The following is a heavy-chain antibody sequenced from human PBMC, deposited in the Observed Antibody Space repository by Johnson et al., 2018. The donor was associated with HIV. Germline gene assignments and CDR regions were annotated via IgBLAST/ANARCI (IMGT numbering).Heavy chain of an antibody. J-gene: IGHJ3*02. CDR1: GFTFSSYG. CDR3: AKDRGAARAFDAFDI. CDR2: IRYDGSNK. D-gene: IGHD6-6*01. Sequence: QVQLVESGGGVVQPGGSLRLSCAASGFTFSSYGMHWVRQAPGKGLEWVAFIRYDGSNKYYADSVKGRFTISRDNSKNTLYLQMNSLRAEDTAVYYCAKDRGAARAFDAFDIWGQGTMVTV. V-gene: IGHV3-30*02.